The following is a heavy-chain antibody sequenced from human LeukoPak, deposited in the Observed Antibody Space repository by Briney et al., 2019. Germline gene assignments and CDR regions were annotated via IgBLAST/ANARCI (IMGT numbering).Heavy chain of an antibody. J-gene: IGHJ3*01. CDR1: GGSISSYY. V-gene: IGHV4-59*01. Sequence: PSETLSLTCTVSGGSISSYYWSWIRQPPGKGLEWLGYIYYSGSTNYNPSLKSRDTISVDTSKNQFSLKLSSVTAADTAVYYCARHFYSGSYSTAFDVWGQGTMVTVSS. CDR2: IYYSGST. CDR3: ARHFYSGSYSTAFDV. D-gene: IGHD1-26*01.